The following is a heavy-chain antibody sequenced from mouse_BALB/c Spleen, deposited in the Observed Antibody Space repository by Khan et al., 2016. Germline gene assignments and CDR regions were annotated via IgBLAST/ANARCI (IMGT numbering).Heavy chain of an antibody. CDR1: GYSITSDYA. J-gene: IGHJ2*02. V-gene: IGHV3-2*02. D-gene: IGHD1-1*01. CDR2: INYSGST. CDR3: AGVYYGSSSFDY. Sequence: VQLMESGPGLVKPSQSLSLTCTVTGYSITSDYAWYLLRQFPGKKLECMGYINYSGSTSSNPSLKSRFFLPRDTTKNQLFLQLNSVTTADTAPYYCAGVYYGSSSFDYWGQGTSLTVSS.